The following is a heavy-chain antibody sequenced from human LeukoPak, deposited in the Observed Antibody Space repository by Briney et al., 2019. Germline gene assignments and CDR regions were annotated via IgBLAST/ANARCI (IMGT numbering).Heavy chain of an antibody. D-gene: IGHD2-21*01. CDR3: TRGQVNPFDY. V-gene: IGHV3-53*04. J-gene: IGHJ4*02. CDR1: GFIVSGTY. Sequence: GGSLRLSCAASGFIVSGTYMSWVRQAPGKGLEWVSVIYSGGSTYYPDSVKGRFTISRHNSKDTLYLQMNSLRPEDTAVYYRTRGQVNPFDYWGQGTLVTVSS. CDR2: IYSGGST.